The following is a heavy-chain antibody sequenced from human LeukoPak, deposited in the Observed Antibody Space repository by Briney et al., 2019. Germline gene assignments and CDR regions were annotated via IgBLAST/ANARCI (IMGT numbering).Heavy chain of an antibody. J-gene: IGHJ4*02. D-gene: IGHD3-16*01. CDR3: VRGDRRDF. Sequence: GGSLRLSCAASGLTFSSYAMSWVRQAPGNGLEWVSSIDSSGVSTFCVASLRGRFTISRDNAKNSLYLQMNSLRAEDTAVYHCVRGDRRDFWGQGTLVTVSS. CDR1: GLTFSSYA. CDR2: IDSSGVST. V-gene: IGHV3-23*05.